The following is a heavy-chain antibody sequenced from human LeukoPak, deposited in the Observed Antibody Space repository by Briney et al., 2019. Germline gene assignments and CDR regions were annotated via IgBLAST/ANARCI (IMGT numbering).Heavy chain of an antibody. CDR1: GFTFSSYW. CDR2: ISYDGSNK. D-gene: IGHD6-13*01. Sequence: TGGSLRLSCAASGFTFSSYWMNWVRQAPGKGLEWVAVISYDGSNKYYADSVKGRFTISRDNSKNTLYLQMNSLRAEDTAVYYCAKPGSGDSSSWRLPFDYWGQGTLVTVSS. V-gene: IGHV3-30*18. J-gene: IGHJ4*02. CDR3: AKPGSGDSSSWRLPFDY.